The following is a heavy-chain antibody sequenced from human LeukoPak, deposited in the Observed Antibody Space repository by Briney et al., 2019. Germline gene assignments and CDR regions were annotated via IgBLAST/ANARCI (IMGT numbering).Heavy chain of an antibody. CDR2: IYYSGST. CDR3: ARDLWSGSSSWYYYYYMDV. Sequence: SETLSLTCTVSGGSISSYYWSWIRQPPGKGLEWIGYIYYSGSTNYNPSLKSRVTISVDTSKNQFSLKLSSVTAADTAVYYCARDLWSGSSSWYYYYYMDVWGKGTTVTVSS. D-gene: IGHD6-13*01. V-gene: IGHV4-59*12. J-gene: IGHJ6*03. CDR1: GGSISSYY.